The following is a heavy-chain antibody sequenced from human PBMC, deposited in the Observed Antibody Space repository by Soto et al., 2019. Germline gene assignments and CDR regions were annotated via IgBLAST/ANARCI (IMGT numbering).Heavy chain of an antibody. CDR3: AKTDGYEVEY. V-gene: IGHV5-51*01. CDR1: GYSFVSYW. J-gene: IGHJ4*02. CDR2: IYPGGSDT. Sequence: GESLKISCXGSGYSFVSYWIAWVRQMPGKGLEWMGSIYPGGSDTTYSPSIQGQVTISADKSSTTVYLQWNTLKASDTAMYYCAKTDGYEVEYWGQGTQVTVSS. D-gene: IGHD5-18*01.